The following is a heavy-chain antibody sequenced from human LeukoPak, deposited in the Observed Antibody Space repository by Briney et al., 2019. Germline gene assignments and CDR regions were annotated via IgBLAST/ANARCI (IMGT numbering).Heavy chain of an antibody. D-gene: IGHD6-13*01. CDR1: GFTFSSFA. Sequence: PGGSLRLSCAASGFTFSSFAMSWVRQAPGKGLEWVSGIIGSGGGTLYADSVKGRFTISRDNSKNTLYPQMKSLRAEDTAVYYCAKHVSSSWFSAFDYWGQGTLVTVSS. J-gene: IGHJ4*02. CDR3: AKHVSSSWFSAFDY. CDR2: IIGSGGGT. V-gene: IGHV3-23*01.